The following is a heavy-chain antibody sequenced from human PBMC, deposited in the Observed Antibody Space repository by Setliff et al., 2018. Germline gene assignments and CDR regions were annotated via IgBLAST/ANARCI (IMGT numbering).Heavy chain of an antibody. CDR1: GATFSSYG. D-gene: IGHD5-18*01. CDR3: AREGVDTRSSTDYRYHMDV. V-gene: IGHV1-69*05. J-gene: IGHJ6*03. Sequence: SVKVSCKASGATFSSYGISWVRQAPGQGLEWMGGTIPMFGTTEYAQKFQGRLTIITDESTSTAYMELSSLRFEDTAVYYCAREGVDTRSSTDYRYHMDVWGKGTTVTVSS. CDR2: TIPMFGTT.